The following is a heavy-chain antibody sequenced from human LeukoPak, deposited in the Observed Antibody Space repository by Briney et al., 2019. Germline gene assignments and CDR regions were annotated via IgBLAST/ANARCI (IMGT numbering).Heavy chain of an antibody. Sequence: GGSLRLSCAASGFTFSSYAMSWVRQAPGKGLEWVSAISGSGGSTYYADSVKGRFTISRDNSKNTLYPQMNSLRAEDTAVYYCAKDQDIVVVVAATDWGQGTLVTVSS. CDR1: GFTFSSYA. CDR2: ISGSGGST. CDR3: AKDQDIVVVVAATD. D-gene: IGHD2-15*01. J-gene: IGHJ4*02. V-gene: IGHV3-23*01.